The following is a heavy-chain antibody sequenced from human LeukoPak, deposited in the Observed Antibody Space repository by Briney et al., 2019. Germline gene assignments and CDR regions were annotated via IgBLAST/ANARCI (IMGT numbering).Heavy chain of an antibody. V-gene: IGHV3-74*01. J-gene: IGHJ4*02. CDR2: INRDGSST. CDR1: GFTFSSYW. Sequence: GGSLRLSCAAPGFTFSSYWMHWVRQAPGKGLVWVSRINRDGSSTSYADSVKGRFTISRDSAKNTLYLQMNSLRAEDTAVYYCARAGGSSSWYGYWGQGTLVTVSS. CDR3: ARAGGSSSWYGY. D-gene: IGHD6-13*01.